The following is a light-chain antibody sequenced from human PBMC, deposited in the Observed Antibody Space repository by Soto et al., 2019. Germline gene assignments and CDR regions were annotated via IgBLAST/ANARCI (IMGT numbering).Light chain of an antibody. CDR2: EVT. V-gene: IGLV2-14*01. Sequence: LTQPASVSGSPGQSITISCTGSSSDVGAYNFVSWYQHHPGKAPKLILYEVTTRPSGVSSRFSGSKSGNTASLTISGLQADDEANYYCSSYTSSNTPYVFGTGTKVTV. CDR3: SSYTSSNTPYV. J-gene: IGLJ1*01. CDR1: SSDVGAYNF.